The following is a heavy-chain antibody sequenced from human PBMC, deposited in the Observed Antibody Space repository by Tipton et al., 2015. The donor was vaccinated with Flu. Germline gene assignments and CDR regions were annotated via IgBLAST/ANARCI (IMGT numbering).Heavy chain of an antibody. D-gene: IGHD3-22*01. CDR1: GYTFNTYG. Sequence: QLVQSGPEVKKPGASVKVSCKASGYTFNTYGITWVRQAPGQGLEWMGWISVYDGNTNYAQKLQGRVTMTTDTSTSTAYMELRSLRSDDTAVYWCARSGPMKYDSSGFIHFWGQGTLVTVSS. V-gene: IGHV1-18*04. CDR3: ARSGPMKYDSSGFIHF. J-gene: IGHJ4*02. CDR2: ISVYDGNT.